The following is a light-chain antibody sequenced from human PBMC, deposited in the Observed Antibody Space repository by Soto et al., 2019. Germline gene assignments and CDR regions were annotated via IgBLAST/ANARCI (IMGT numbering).Light chain of an antibody. CDR3: VQATHWPYT. J-gene: IGKJ2*01. Sequence: DVVMTQSPLSLPVTLGQPASISCRSSQSLVHSDGNTYLNWFQQRPGQSPRRLIYSVSNRASGVPDRFSGSASGTDFTLKISRVEAEDVAIYYCVQATHWPYTFGQGTKLETK. V-gene: IGKV2-30*02. CDR1: QSLVHSDGNTY. CDR2: SVS.